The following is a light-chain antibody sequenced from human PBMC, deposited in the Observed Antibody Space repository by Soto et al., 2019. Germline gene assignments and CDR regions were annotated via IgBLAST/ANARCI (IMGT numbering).Light chain of an antibody. CDR1: SSDVGGYNC. V-gene: IGLV2-14*01. J-gene: IGLJ1*01. CDR2: DVS. CDR3: SSYTSSSTLP. Sequence: QSALTQPASVSGSPGQSITISCTGTSSDVGGYNCVSWYQQHPGKAPKLMIYDVSNRPSGVSNRFSGSKSGNTASLTISGLQAEDEADYYCSSYTSSSTLPFGTGTKLTVL.